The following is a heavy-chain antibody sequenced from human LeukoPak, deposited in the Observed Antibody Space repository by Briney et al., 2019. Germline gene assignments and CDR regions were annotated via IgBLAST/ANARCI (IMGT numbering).Heavy chain of an antibody. CDR1: GYTYTTYA. CDR3: ARTTAMVTIFDY. J-gene: IGHJ4*02. Sequence: ASVKVSCKASGYTYTTYAMHWVRQAPGQRLEWMGWINAGNGNTKYSQKFQGRVTITRDTSASTAYMELSSLRSEDTAVYYCARTTAMVTIFDYWGQGTLVTVSS. CDR2: INAGNGNT. D-gene: IGHD5-18*01. V-gene: IGHV1-3*01.